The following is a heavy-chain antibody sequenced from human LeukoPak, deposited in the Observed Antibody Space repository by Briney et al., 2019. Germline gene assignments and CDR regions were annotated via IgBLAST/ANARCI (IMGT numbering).Heavy chain of an antibody. CDR3: ARKLTPLDY. D-gene: IGHD3-10*01. V-gene: IGHV5-10-1*01. CDR1: GYSFTSYW. Sequence: GESPKISCKGSGYSFTSYWISWVRQMPGKGLEWMGRIDPSDSYTNYSPSFQGHVTISVDKSINTAYLQWSSLKASDTAIYYCARKLTPLDYWGQGTLVTVSS. J-gene: IGHJ4*02. CDR2: IDPSDSYT.